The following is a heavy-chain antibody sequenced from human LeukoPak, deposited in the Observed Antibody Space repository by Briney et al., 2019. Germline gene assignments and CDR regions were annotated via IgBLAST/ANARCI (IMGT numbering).Heavy chain of an antibody. Sequence: ASVKLSCKASDYTFTSYGISWVRQAPGQGLEWMGWISAYNGNTNYAQKLQGRVTVTTDTSTSTAYMELRSLRSDDTAVYYCARDDHSWAQYYFDYWGQGTLVTVSS. CDR1: DYTFTSYG. CDR2: ISAYNGNT. D-gene: IGHD1-14*01. V-gene: IGHV1-18*04. CDR3: ARDDHSWAQYYFDY. J-gene: IGHJ4*02.